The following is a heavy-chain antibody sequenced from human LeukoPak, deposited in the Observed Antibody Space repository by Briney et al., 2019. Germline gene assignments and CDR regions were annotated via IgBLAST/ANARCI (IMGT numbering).Heavy chain of an antibody. CDR2: IHFSGST. J-gene: IGHJ4*02. CDR1: DASISGYY. D-gene: IGHD1-26*01. CDR3: ARDLDGIYFDY. V-gene: IGHV4-59*01. Sequence: SETLSLTCAVSDASISGYYWSWIRQPPGKGLEWIGSIHFSGSTNYNPSLRSRVTISVDTSKNQLSLKLSSVTAADTAVYYCARDLDGIYFDYWGQGTLVTVSS.